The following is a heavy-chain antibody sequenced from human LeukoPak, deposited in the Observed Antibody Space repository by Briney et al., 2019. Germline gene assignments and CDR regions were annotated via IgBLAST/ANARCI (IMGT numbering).Heavy chain of an antibody. CDR2: IYPDVSDT. Sequence: GESLKISCKGLGYSFSSYSTGWVRQIPGKGLEWIGIIYPDVSDTRYSPSFQGQVTISADKSFSTAYLQWSSLKASDTAMYYCARQYYDFWSGYPRQTYYFDYWGQGTLVTVSS. CDR3: ARQYYDFWSGYPRQTYYFDY. V-gene: IGHV5-51*01. J-gene: IGHJ4*02. D-gene: IGHD3-3*01. CDR1: GYSFSSYS.